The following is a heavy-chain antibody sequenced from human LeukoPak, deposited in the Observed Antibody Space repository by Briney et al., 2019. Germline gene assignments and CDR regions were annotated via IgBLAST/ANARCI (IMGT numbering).Heavy chain of an antibody. CDR1: GYTFTSYG. V-gene: IGHV1-18*01. J-gene: IGHJ4*02. Sequence: ASVKVSRKASGYTFTSYGISWVRQAPGQGLEWMGWISAYNGNTNYAQKLQGRVTMTTDTSTSTAYMELRSLRSDDTAVYYCARGHTYYYDSSGYYSYFDYWGQGTLVTVSS. D-gene: IGHD3-22*01. CDR2: ISAYNGNT. CDR3: ARGHTYYYDSSGYYSYFDY.